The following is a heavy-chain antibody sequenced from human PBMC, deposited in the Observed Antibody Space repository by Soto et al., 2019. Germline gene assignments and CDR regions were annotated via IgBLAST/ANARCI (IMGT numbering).Heavy chain of an antibody. CDR2: IYYSGST. J-gene: IGHJ5*02. V-gene: IGHV4-31*03. CDR1: GGSISSGGYY. CDR3: ARSYCTNGVCYLFDP. D-gene: IGHD2-8*01. Sequence: SETLSLTCTVSGGSISSGGYYWSWIRQHPGKGLEWIGYIYYSGSTYYNPSLKSRVTISVDTSKNQFSLKLSSVTAADTAVYYRARSYCTNGVCYLFDPCGQGTLVTVSS.